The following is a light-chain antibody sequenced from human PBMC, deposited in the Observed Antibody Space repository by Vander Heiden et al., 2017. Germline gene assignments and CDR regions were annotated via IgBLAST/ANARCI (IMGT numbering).Light chain of an antibody. J-gene: IGLJ2*01. CDR3: QSYDSSLSVV. Sequence: QSVLTQPPCVSRAPGQRIIISCTGRSSNIGAGYGVHWYQQLPGTAPKLLIYGNTNRPSGVPDRFSGSKSGTSASLAITGLQAEDEADYYCQSYDSSLSVVFGGGTKLTVL. CDR2: GNT. V-gene: IGLV1-40*01. CDR1: SSNIGAGYG.